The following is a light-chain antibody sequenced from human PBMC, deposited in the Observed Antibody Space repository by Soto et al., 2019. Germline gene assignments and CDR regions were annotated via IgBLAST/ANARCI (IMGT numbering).Light chain of an antibody. CDR1: SSDVGTYNL. V-gene: IGLV2-14*01. CDR2: EVS. J-gene: IGLJ1*01. CDR3: SSYTSSSTLGV. Sequence: QSALTQPASVSGSPGQSITVSCTGTSSDVGTYNLLSWYQQHPGKAPKLMIYEVSNRPSGVSNRFSGSKSGDTASLTISGLQAEDEADYYCSSYTSSSTLGVFGTGTKVTVL.